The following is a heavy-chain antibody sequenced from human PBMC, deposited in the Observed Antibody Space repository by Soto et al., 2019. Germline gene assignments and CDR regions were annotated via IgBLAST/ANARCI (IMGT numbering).Heavy chain of an antibody. V-gene: IGHV4-34*01. D-gene: IGHD5-18*01. Sequence: SETLSLTCAVYGGSFSGYYWSWIRQPPGKGLEWIGYIYYSGSTYYNPSLKSRVTISVDTSKNQFSLKLSSVTAADTAVYYCAREYTYGSNFFDCWGQGALVTVSS. J-gene: IGHJ4*02. CDR1: GGSFSGYY. CDR3: AREYTYGSNFFDC. CDR2: IYYSGST.